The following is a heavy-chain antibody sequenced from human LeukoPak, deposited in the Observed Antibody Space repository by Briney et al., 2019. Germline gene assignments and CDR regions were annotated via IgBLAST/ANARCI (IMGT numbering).Heavy chain of an antibody. J-gene: IGHJ4*02. CDR2: ISGRDGST. Sequence: GGSLRLSCAASGFTFDDYGMSWVRQAPGKGLEWVSGISGRDGSTYYADSVRGRFTISRDNSKNTLYLQMNSLRAEDTAIYYCAKSGLNRFDYWGQGTLVTVSS. CDR3: AKSGLNRFDY. CDR1: GFTFDDYG. V-gene: IGHV3-23*01. D-gene: IGHD2-15*01.